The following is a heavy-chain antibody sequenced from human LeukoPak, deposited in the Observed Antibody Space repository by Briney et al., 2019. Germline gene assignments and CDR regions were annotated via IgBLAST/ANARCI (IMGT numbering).Heavy chain of an antibody. Sequence: GGSLRLSCTASGFSFSSSWMSWVRQAPGKGLEWVANIKYDGSERYYVDSVKGRFTISRDNAKNSLYLQMDSLGAEDMAVYYCATDYGGGYFDYWGQGTLVTVS. D-gene: IGHD4-23*01. J-gene: IGHJ4*02. CDR1: GFSFSSSW. CDR2: IKYDGSER. V-gene: IGHV3-7*01. CDR3: ATDYGGGYFDY.